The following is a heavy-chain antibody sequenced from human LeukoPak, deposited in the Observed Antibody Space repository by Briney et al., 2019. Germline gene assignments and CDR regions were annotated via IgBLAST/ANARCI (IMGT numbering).Heavy chain of an antibody. CDR2: IYPGDSDT. V-gene: IGHV5-51*01. CDR1: GFTFTSYW. CDR3: ARLSVNDFWSGYYFPFYFDY. D-gene: IGHD3-3*01. Sequence: PGGSLRLSCAASGFTFTSYWIGWVRQMPGKGLEWMGIIYPGDSDTRYSPSFQGQVTISADKSISTAYLQWSSLKASDTAMYYCARLSVNDFWSGYYFPFYFDYWGQGTLVTVSS. J-gene: IGHJ4*02.